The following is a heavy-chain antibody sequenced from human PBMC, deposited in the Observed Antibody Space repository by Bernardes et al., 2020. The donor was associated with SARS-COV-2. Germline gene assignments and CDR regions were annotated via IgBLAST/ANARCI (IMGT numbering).Heavy chain of an antibody. Sequence: ASVKVSCKVSGYTLPALSMHWVRQAPGQGLEWMGGFDPEDGETNYAQKFQGRVTMTEDTSTDTAYMELSSLRSEDTAVYYCATASIVVVPAAIGTNYYYYGMDVWGQGTTVTVSS. CDR2: FDPEDGET. CDR3: ATASIVVVPAAIGTNYYYYGMDV. J-gene: IGHJ6*02. V-gene: IGHV1-24*01. CDR1: GYTLPALS. D-gene: IGHD2-2*02.